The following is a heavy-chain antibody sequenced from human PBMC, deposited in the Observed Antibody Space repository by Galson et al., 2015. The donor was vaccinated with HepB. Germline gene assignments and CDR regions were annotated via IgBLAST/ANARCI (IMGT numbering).Heavy chain of an antibody. CDR3: AREGYGGDSRHYYYYMDV. J-gene: IGHJ6*03. Sequence: LSLTCTVSGGSITSGTYYWSWIRQPAGKGLEWIGRFYISGSTNYNPSLESRVTMSVDTSKNQFSLKLSSVTAADTAVYFCAREGYGGDSRHYYYYMDVWGKGTTVTVSS. V-gene: IGHV4-61*02. CDR1: GGSITSGTYY. CDR2: FYISGST. D-gene: IGHD4-23*01.